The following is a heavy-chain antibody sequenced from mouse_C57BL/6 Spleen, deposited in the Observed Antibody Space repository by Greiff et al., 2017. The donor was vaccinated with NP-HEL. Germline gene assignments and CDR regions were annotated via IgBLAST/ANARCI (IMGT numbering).Heavy chain of an antibody. CDR1: GYTFTSYG. V-gene: IGHV1-81*01. CDR3: ARERGLGY. J-gene: IGHJ2*01. CDR2: IYPRSGNT. Sequence: QVQLQQSGAELARPGASVKLSCKASGYTFTSYGISWVKQRTGQGLEWIGEIYPRSGNTYYNEKFKGKATLTADKSSSTAYMELRSLTSEDSAVYFCARERGLGYWGQGTTLTVSS.